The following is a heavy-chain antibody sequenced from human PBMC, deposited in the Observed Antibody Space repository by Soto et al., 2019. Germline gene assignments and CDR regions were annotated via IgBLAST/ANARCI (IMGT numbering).Heavy chain of an antibody. CDR3: ARVDGGNYWYFDL. CDR1: GASVSSGDYY. Sequence: QVPLQASGPGLVKPSQTLSLTCTVSGASVSSGDYYWSWIRQPPGKGLEWIAYIYTGGSTYYNPSLKSRVTTSADTSKNQFSLKLSSVTAADTAVYYCARVDGGNYWYFDLWGRGTLVTVSS. J-gene: IGHJ2*01. V-gene: IGHV4-30-4*01. D-gene: IGHD4-17*01. CDR2: IYTGGST.